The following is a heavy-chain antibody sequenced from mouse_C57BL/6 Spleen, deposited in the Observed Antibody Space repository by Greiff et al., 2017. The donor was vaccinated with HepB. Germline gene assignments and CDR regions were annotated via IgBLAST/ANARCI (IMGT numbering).Heavy chain of an antibody. CDR2: IHHNSGST. CDR1: GYTFTSYW. J-gene: IGHJ2*01. Sequence: QVHVKQPGAELVKPGASVKLSCKASGYTFTSYWMHWVKQRPGQGLEWIGMIHHNSGSTNYNEKFKSKDTLTVDKSSRTAYMQLSSLTSEDSAVYYCARGDYDYGDYWGQGTTLTVSS. CDR3: ARGDYDYGDY. D-gene: IGHD2-4*01. V-gene: IGHV1-64*01.